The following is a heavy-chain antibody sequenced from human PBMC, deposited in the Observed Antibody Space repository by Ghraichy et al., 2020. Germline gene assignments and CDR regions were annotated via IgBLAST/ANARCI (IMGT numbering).Heavy chain of an antibody. D-gene: IGHD4-17*01. CDR1: GFTFSSYG. J-gene: IGHJ6*02. CDR3: AKDLSPQYGDYAHYYYGMDV. CDR2: IRYDGSNK. V-gene: IGHV3-30*02. Sequence: GGSLRLSCAASGFTFSSYGMHWVRQAPGKGLEWVAFIRYDGSNKYYADSVKGRFTISRDNSKNTLYLQMNSLRAEDTAVYYCAKDLSPQYGDYAHYYYGMDVWGQGTTVTVSS.